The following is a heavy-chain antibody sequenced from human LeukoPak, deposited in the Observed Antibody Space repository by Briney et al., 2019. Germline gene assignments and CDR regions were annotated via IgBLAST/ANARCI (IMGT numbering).Heavy chain of an antibody. Sequence: GGSLRLSCVASGFTFSGSAMHWVRQASGKGLEWVGRIRSKANSYATAYAASVKGRFTISRDDSENTAYLQMNSLKTEDTAMFYCTSSAATGTGVDYWGQGTLVTVSS. D-gene: IGHD6-13*01. CDR1: GFTFSGSA. J-gene: IGHJ4*02. CDR3: TSSAATGTGVDY. V-gene: IGHV3-73*01. CDR2: IRSKANSYAT.